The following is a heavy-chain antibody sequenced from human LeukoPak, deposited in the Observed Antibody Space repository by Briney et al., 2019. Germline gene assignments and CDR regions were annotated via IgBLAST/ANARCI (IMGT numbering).Heavy chain of an antibody. Sequence: SETLSLTCTVAGGSISSYYWSWIRQPPGKGLEWIGYVYYSGSTNYNPSLKTRFTISVDTSKNPFSLKLSSVTAADTAVYYCARGNYYDSSTYYRAFDIWGQGTMVTVSS. CDR3: ARGNYYDSSTYYRAFDI. CDR1: GGSISSYY. D-gene: IGHD3-22*01. V-gene: IGHV4-59*01. J-gene: IGHJ3*02. CDR2: VYYSGST.